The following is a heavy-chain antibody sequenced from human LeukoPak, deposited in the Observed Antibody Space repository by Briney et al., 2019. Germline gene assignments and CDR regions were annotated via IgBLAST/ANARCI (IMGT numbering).Heavy chain of an antibody. D-gene: IGHD6-13*01. V-gene: IGHV1-2*02. CDR1: AYTFTDYY. CDR3: ARGRGLAAAASSPLFDY. CDR2: INPNSGGT. J-gene: IGHJ4*02. Sequence: ASVTVSYKASAYTFTDYYIHWVRQAPGQGLEWMGSINPNSGGTNYAQKLQGRVTMTRDRSISTVYMELISLTSDDTAVYYCARGRGLAAAASSPLFDYWGQGTLVTVSS.